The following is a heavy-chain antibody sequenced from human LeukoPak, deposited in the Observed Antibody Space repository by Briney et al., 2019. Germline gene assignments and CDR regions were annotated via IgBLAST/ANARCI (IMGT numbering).Heavy chain of an antibody. CDR1: GGSISTGNW. Sequence: SETLSLTCAVSGGSISTGNWWSWVRQSPDKGLEWIGEIYHSGSSNYNPSLKSRVTMSIDNSKHHFSLSLTSVTAADTAVYYCARKRGGYYYYYMDVWGKGTTVTVSS. D-gene: IGHD2-15*01. CDR2: IYHSGSS. CDR3: ARKRGGYYYYYMDV. V-gene: IGHV4-4*02. J-gene: IGHJ6*03.